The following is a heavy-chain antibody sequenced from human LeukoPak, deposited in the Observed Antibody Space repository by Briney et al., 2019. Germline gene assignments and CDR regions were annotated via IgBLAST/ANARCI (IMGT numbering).Heavy chain of an antibody. CDR1: GGSFSGYY. D-gene: IGHD6-13*01. Sequence: PSETLSLTCAVYGGSFSGYYWSWIRQPPEKGLEWIGEINHSGSTNYNPSLKSRVTISVDTSKNQFSLKLSSVTAADTAVYYCARGFTGIAAAGTTYYYYGMDVWGKGTTVTVSS. J-gene: IGHJ6*04. CDR3: ARGFTGIAAAGTTYYYYGMDV. CDR2: INHSGST. V-gene: IGHV4-34*01.